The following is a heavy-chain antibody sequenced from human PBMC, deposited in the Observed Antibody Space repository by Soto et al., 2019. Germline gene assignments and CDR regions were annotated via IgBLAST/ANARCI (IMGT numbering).Heavy chain of an antibody. CDR2: ISYDGSNK. J-gene: IGHJ4*02. CDR1: GFTFSSYG. D-gene: IGHD5-12*01. Sequence: QVQLVESGGGVVQPGRSLRLSCAASGFTFSSYGMHWVRQAPGKGLEWVAVISYDGSNKYYADSVKGRFTISRDNSKNTLYLQMSSLRAEDTAVYYCAKERVSGFIVAPVAYWGQGTLVTVSS. CDR3: AKERVSGFIVAPVAY. V-gene: IGHV3-30*18.